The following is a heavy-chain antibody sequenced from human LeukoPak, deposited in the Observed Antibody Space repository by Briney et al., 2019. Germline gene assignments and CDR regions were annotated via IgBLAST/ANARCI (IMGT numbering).Heavy chain of an antibody. Sequence: GGSLRLSCAASGFTFSSYAMSWVRQAPGKGLEWVSAISGSGGSTYYAGSVKGRFTISRDNSKNTLYLQMNSLRAEDTAVYYCAKGELRDYYYGMDVWGKGTTVTVSA. CDR3: AKGELRDYYYGMDV. V-gene: IGHV3-23*01. D-gene: IGHD1-7*01. J-gene: IGHJ6*04. CDR2: ISGSGGST. CDR1: GFTFSSYA.